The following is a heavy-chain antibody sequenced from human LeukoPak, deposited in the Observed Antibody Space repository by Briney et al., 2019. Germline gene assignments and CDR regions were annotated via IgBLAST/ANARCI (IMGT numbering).Heavy chain of an antibody. CDR2: ISASGST. Sequence: SETLSLTCTVSGASLSSGNFYWSWVRQPAGKGLEWIGRISASGSTNYNPSLKSRVTMSIDVSNNQFSLEVTSVTASDTAVYFCARDGLHRGGYWMYWGQGTLVTVSS. CDR1: GASLSSGNFY. V-gene: IGHV4-61*02. J-gene: IGHJ1*01. CDR3: ARDGLHRGGYWMY. D-gene: IGHD3-22*01.